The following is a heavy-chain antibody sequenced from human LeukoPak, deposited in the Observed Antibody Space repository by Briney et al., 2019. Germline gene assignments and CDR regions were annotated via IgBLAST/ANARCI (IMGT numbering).Heavy chain of an antibody. CDR3: ASVGIAAANDDDAFDI. CDR1: GGSISSSSYY. D-gene: IGHD6-13*01. V-gene: IGHV4-39*07. Sequence: SETLSLTCTVSGGSISSSSYYWGWIRQPPGKGLEWIGSIYYSGSTYYNPSLKSRVTISVDTSKNQFSLKLSSVTAADTAVYYCASVGIAAANDDDAFDIWGQGTMVTVSS. CDR2: IYYSGST. J-gene: IGHJ3*02.